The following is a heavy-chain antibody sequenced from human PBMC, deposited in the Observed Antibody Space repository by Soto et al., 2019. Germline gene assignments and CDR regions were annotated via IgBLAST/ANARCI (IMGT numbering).Heavy chain of an antibody. CDR2: IYYSGST. J-gene: IGHJ5*02. Sequence: SETLSLTCTVSGGSVSSGSYYRSWIRQPPGKGLEWIGYIYYSGSTNYNPSLKSRVTISVDTSKNQFSLKLSSVTAADTAVYYCASIFQQLVPSWFDPWGQGTLVTVSS. CDR3: ASIFQQLVPSWFDP. V-gene: IGHV4-61*01. CDR1: GGSVSSGSYY. D-gene: IGHD6-6*01.